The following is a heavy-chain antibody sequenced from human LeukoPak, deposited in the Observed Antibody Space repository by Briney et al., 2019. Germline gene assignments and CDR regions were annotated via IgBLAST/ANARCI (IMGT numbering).Heavy chain of an antibody. Sequence: PSETLSLTCTVSGGSISSSSYYWGWIRQPPGKGLEWIGSIYYSGSTYYNPSLKSRVTISVDTSKNQFSLKLSSVTAADTAVYHCARLRLLYYYMDVWGKGTTVTVSS. D-gene: IGHD3-10*01. CDR2: IYYSGST. V-gene: IGHV4-39*01. CDR1: GGSISSSSYY. CDR3: ARLRLLYYYMDV. J-gene: IGHJ6*03.